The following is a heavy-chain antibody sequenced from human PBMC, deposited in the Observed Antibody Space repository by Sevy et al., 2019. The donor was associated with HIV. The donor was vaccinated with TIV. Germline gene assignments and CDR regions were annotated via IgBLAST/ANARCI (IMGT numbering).Heavy chain of an antibody. CDR3: VREGIGGARDFDY. V-gene: IGHV3-48*02. D-gene: IGHD3-3*01. CDR2: ISSISSPT. Sequence: GGSLRLSCTASRFTFSGYSMNWVRQAPGKGLEWVSYISSISSPTYYADSVQGRFTVSRDNAKNSLYLQMNSLRDEDTAVYYCVREGIGGARDFDYWGQGTLVTVSS. CDR1: RFTFSGYS. J-gene: IGHJ4*02.